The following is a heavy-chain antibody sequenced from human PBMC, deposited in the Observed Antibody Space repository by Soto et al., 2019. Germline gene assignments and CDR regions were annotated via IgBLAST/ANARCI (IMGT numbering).Heavy chain of an antibody. CDR1: GGSINSYY. Sequence: SETLSLTCTVSGGSINSYYWSWIRQPPGKGLEWIGYIYYSGSTNYNPSLKSRVTISVDTSKNQSSLKLSSVTAADTAVYYCARLYGLDAFDIWGQGTMVTVSS. CDR2: IYYSGST. V-gene: IGHV4-59*08. CDR3: ARLYGLDAFDI. J-gene: IGHJ3*02. D-gene: IGHD3-16*02.